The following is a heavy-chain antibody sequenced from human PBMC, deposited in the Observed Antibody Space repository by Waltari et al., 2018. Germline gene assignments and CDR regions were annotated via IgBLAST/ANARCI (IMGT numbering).Heavy chain of an antibody. CDR1: GFTYSLYW. J-gene: IGHJ2*01. D-gene: IGHD4-17*01. Sequence: EVQLVESGGGLVQPGGSLRLSCEASGFTYSLYWMHWVRQAPGKGLEWVPRSKRDGSSMSYAYSVRGRFTISKDNARNTVYLQMNSLRADDTAIYYCARGARRTTQTTGWWYFDLWGRGTLVTVSS. CDR2: SKRDGSSM. CDR3: ARGARRTTQTTGWWYFDL. V-gene: IGHV3-74*01.